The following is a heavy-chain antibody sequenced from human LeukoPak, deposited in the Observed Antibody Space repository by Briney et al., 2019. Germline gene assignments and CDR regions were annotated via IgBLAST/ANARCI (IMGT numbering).Heavy chain of an antibody. CDR2: ISGSGGST. CDR3: ARADIVVVVAATFDY. CDR1: GFSVSSNY. Sequence: GGSLRLSCAVSGFSVSSNYMHWVRQAPGKGLEWVSAISGSGGSTYYADSVKGRFTISRDNSKNTLYLQMNSLRAEDTAVYYCARADIVVVVAATFDYWGQGTLVTVSS. J-gene: IGHJ4*02. V-gene: IGHV3-23*01. D-gene: IGHD2-15*01.